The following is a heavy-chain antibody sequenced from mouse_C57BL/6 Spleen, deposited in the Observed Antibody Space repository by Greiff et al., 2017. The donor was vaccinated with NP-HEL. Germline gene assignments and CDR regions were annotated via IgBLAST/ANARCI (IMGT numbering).Heavy chain of an antibody. D-gene: IGHD4-1*01. CDR3: AREGTGRSDY. CDR1: GFTFSDYG. J-gene: IGHJ2*01. V-gene: IGHV5-17*01. Sequence: EVHLVESGGGLVKPGGSLKLSCAASGFTFSDYGMHWVRQAPEKGLEWVAYISSGSSTIYYADTVKGRFTISRDNAKNTLFLQMTSLRSEDTAMYYCAREGTGRSDYWGQGTTLTVSS. CDR2: ISSGSSTI.